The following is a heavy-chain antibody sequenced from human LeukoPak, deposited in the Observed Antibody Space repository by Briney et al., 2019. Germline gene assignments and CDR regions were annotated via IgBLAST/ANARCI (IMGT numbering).Heavy chain of an antibody. D-gene: IGHD6-19*01. CDR2: INPSGGST. Sequence: ASVKVSCKASGYTFTSYYMHWVRQAPGQGLEWMGIINPSGGSTSYAQKFQGRVTMTRDTSTSTVYMELSSLRSEDTAVYYCARDPYLHSSGWYAGGYWGQGTLVTVSS. CDR3: ARDPYLHSSGWYAGGY. CDR1: GYTFTSYY. V-gene: IGHV1-46*01. J-gene: IGHJ4*02.